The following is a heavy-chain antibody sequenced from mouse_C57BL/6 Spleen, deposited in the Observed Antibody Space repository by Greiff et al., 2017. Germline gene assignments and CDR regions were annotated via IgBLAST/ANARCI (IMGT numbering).Heavy chain of an antibody. J-gene: IGHJ3*01. CDR3: ARESIYDGYVY. V-gene: IGHV5-4*01. Sequence: EVKVVESGGGLVKPGGSLKLSCAASGFTFSSYAMSWVRQTPEKRLEWVATISDGGSYTYYPDNVKGRVTISRDNATNNLYLQMSHLKSEDTAMYYCARESIYDGYVYWGQGTLVTVSA. D-gene: IGHD2-3*01. CDR1: GFTFSSYA. CDR2: ISDGGSYT.